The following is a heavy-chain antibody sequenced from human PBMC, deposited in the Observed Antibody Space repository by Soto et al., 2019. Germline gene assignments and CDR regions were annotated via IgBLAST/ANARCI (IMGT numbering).Heavy chain of an antibody. Sequence: QVQLVQSGAEVKKPGASVKVSCKASGYTFTSYGISWVRQAPGQGLEWMGWISAYNGNTHNAQKLQGRVTMTTDTSMXKAYMELRSLRSDVTAVYYCARDSSPYGDYVGFDYWGQGTLVTVSS. D-gene: IGHD4-17*01. CDR1: GYTFTSYG. J-gene: IGHJ4*02. CDR2: ISAYNGNT. CDR3: ARDSSPYGDYVGFDY. V-gene: IGHV1-18*01.